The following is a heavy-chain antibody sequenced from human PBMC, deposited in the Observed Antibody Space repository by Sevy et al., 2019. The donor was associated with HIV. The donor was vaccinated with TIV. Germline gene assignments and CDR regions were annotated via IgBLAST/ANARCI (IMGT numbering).Heavy chain of an antibody. J-gene: IGHJ1*01. CDR2: TSYDGSHK. D-gene: IGHD1-26*01. CDR3: ARGENNDEFFQY. Sequence: GGSLRLSCAVSGFTFSSHWMFWVRQAPGKGLEWVAVTSYDGSHKYYADSVKGRFTVSRDNSRNILSLEMSSLRRDDTAVYYCARGENNDEFFQYWGQGTLVTVSS. CDR1: GFTFSSHW. V-gene: IGHV3-30*03.